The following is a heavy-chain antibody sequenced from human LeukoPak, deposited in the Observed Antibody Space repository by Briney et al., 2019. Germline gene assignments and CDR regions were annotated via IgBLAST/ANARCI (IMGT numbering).Heavy chain of an antibody. J-gene: IGHJ6*02. Sequence: GGSLRLSCAASGIALSSHWMTWVRQVPGRGQEWVANVNRDGSETYYLDSVKGRFTISKDNAKNSLYLQMNSLRAEDTALYHCARNNGMDVWGQGTTVIVSS. V-gene: IGHV3-7*03. CDR3: ARNNGMDV. CDR1: GIALSSHW. CDR2: VNRDGSET.